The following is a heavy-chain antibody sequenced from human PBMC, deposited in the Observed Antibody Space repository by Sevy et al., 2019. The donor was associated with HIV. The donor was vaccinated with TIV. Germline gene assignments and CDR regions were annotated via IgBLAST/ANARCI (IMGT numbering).Heavy chain of an antibody. Sequence: GALRLSCAASGFTFSKYSMSWIRQTPGKGLEWVSTFSFGCGKINYADSVKGRFTISRDDSRNTFYLQMNSLRAEDTAIYYCAREGCTKPHDYWGQGTVVTVSS. CDR1: GFTFSKYS. J-gene: IGHJ4*02. V-gene: IGHV3-23*01. CDR3: AREGCTKPHDY. D-gene: IGHD2-8*01. CDR2: FSFGCGKI.